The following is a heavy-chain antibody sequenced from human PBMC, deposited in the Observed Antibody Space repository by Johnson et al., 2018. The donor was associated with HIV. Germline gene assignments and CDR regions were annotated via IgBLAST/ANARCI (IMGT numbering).Heavy chain of an antibody. V-gene: IGHV3-23*04. CDR2: ISGTGGTT. Sequence: VQLVESGGGLVQPGGSLRLSCAASGFNFSNYAMTWVRQAPGKGLEWVSAISGTGGTTYYADSVRGRFSISRDKSKDTLYLQMSSLRAEDTAVYYCAKTEDAFDIWGQGTMVTVSS. CDR1: GFNFSNYA. J-gene: IGHJ3*02. CDR3: AKTEDAFDI.